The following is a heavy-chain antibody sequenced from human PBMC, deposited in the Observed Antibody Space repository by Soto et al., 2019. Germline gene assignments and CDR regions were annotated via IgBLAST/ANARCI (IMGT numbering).Heavy chain of an antibody. CDR2: IYYSGST. Sequence: QVQLQESGPGLVKPSQTLSLTCTVSGGSISSGDYYWSWIRQPPGKGLEWIGYIYYSGSTYYNPSLKSRVTIAVDTSKNQFSLKLSSVTAADTAVYYCARDNGEQQLSLDYWGQGTLVTVSS. V-gene: IGHV4-30-4*01. D-gene: IGHD6-13*01. CDR1: GGSISSGDYY. CDR3: ARDNGEQQLSLDY. J-gene: IGHJ4*02.